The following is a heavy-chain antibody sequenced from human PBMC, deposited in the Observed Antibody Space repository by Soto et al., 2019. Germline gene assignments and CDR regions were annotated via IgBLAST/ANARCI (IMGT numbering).Heavy chain of an antibody. CDR3: ARDSPTPVPAAAGYGMDV. CDR2: IKQDGSEK. D-gene: IGHD2-2*01. J-gene: IGHJ6*02. CDR1: GGSVSSCSYY. Sequence: ETLSLTCTVSGGSVSSCSYYWSWVRQAPGKGLEWVANIKQDGSEKYYVDSVKGRFTISRDNAKNSLYLQMNSLRAEDTAVFYCARDSPTPVPAAAGYGMDVWGQGSTVTVS. V-gene: IGHV3-7*03.